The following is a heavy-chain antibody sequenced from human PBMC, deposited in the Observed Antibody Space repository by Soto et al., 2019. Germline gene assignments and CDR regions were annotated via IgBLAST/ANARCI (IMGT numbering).Heavy chain of an antibody. CDR1: GFTFDDYA. CDR2: ISWNSGSI. CDR3: TRGVQRLSEGGGY. D-gene: IGHD1-26*01. J-gene: IGHJ4*01. V-gene: IGHV3-9*01. Sequence: EVQLVESGGGLVQPGRSLRLSCAASGFTFDDYAMHWVRQAPGKGREWVSGISWNSGSIGYADSVKGRFTIARDNSKNSLYQQVNSLRAEDTASYYCTRGVQRLSEGGGYWGHGTLVTVSS.